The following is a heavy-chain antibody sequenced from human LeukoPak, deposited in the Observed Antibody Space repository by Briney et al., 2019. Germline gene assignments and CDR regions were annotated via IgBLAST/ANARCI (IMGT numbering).Heavy chain of an antibody. Sequence: SETLSLTCAVYGGSFSGYYWSWIRQPPGKGLEWIGEINHSGSTNYNPSLKSRVTISVDTSKNQFSLKLSSVTAADTAVYYCARGRRTRFHYYYYVDVWGKGTTVTVSS. V-gene: IGHV4-34*01. CDR3: ARGRRTRFHYYYYVDV. CDR1: GGSFSGYY. D-gene: IGHD3-3*01. J-gene: IGHJ6*03. CDR2: INHSGST.